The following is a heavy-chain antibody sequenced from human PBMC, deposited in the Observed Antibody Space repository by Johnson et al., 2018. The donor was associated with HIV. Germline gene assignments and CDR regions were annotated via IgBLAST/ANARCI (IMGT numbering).Heavy chain of an antibody. V-gene: IGHV3-11*01. D-gene: IGHD6-19*01. Sequence: MQLVESGGGLVKPGGSLRLSCAASGFTFSDYYMSWIRQAPGKGLEWVSYISSSGSGGSTYYADSVKGRFTISRDNSKNTLYLQMNSLRAEDTAVYYCAKWGSLAVAAIGNAFDIWGQGTMVTVSS. J-gene: IGHJ3*02. CDR1: GFTFSDYY. CDR3: AKWGSLAVAAIGNAFDI. CDR2: ISSSGSGGST.